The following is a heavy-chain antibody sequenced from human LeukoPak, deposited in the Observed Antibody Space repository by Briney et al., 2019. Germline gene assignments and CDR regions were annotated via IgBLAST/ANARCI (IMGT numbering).Heavy chain of an antibody. CDR2: INPNSGGT. D-gene: IGHD6-19*01. CDR3: AKDAYSSGCFDY. J-gene: IGHJ4*02. CDR1: GYSFTGYY. V-gene: IGHV1-2*02. Sequence: GASVKVSCKASGYSFTGYYMHWVRQAPGQGLEWMGWINPNSGGTNYAQKFQGRVTMTRDTSISTAYMELSRLRSDDTAVYYCAKDAYSSGCFDYWGQGTLVTVSS.